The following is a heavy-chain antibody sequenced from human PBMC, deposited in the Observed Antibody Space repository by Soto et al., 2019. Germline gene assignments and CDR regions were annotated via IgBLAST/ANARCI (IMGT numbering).Heavy chain of an antibody. CDR1: GFTFSVFT. D-gene: IGHD2-2*01. CDR2: ISRGGETI. Sequence: VQLVESGGGLVQPGGSLRLSCAASGFTFSVFTMNWVRQAPGRGLEWISYISRGGETIYYAASVKGRLTISRDNADNSLNLQMTSLRDADTAVYYCSSRNLDACRSTDCFYYFDFWGQGTLVTVSS. CDR3: SSRNLDACRSTDCFYYFDF. V-gene: IGHV3-48*02. J-gene: IGHJ4*02.